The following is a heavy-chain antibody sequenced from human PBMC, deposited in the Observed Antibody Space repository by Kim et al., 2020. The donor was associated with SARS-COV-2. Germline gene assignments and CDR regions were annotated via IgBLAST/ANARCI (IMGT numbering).Heavy chain of an antibody. CDR3: ARVGGGGSYYVNLGYYYYYGMDV. D-gene: IGHD1-26*01. Sequence: SETLSLTCTVSGGSISSYYWSWIRQPPGKGLEWIGYIYYSGSTNYNPSLKSRVTISVDTSKNQFSLKLSSVTAADTAVYYCARVGGGGSYYVNLGYYYYYGMDVWGQGTTVTVSS. CDR1: GGSISSYY. V-gene: IGHV4-59*01. J-gene: IGHJ6*02. CDR2: IYYSGST.